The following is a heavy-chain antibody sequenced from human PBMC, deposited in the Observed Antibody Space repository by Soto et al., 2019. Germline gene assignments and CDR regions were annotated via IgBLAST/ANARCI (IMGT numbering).Heavy chain of an antibody. CDR1: GFTFSSYS. J-gene: IGHJ6*02. Sequence: XGSLRLSFAASGFTFSSYSMNWVRQAPGKGLEWVSSISSSSSYIYYADSVKGRFTISRDNAKNSLYLQMNSLRAEDTAVYYCARVVMDYGMDVWGQGTTVTVSS. D-gene: IGHD2-8*01. CDR2: ISSSSSYI. CDR3: ARVVMDYGMDV. V-gene: IGHV3-21*01.